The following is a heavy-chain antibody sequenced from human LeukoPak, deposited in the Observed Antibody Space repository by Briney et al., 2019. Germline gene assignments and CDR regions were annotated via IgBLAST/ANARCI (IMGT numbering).Heavy chain of an antibody. CDR3: ARGNRWEPHDAFDI. CDR2: ISSSSSYI. CDR1: GFTFSSYE. D-gene: IGHD1-26*01. J-gene: IGHJ3*02. Sequence: GGSLRLSCAASGFTFSSYEMNWVRQAPGKGLEWVSSISSSSSYIYYADSVKGRFTISRDNAKNSLYLHMNSLRAEDTAVYYCARGNRWEPHDAFDIWGQGTMVTVSS. V-gene: IGHV3-21*01.